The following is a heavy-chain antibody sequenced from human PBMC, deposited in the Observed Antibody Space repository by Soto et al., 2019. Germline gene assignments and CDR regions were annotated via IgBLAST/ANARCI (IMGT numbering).Heavy chain of an antibody. CDR2: IYYRGST. D-gene: IGHD3-22*01. J-gene: IGHJ6*04. CDR3: ARDTKEYYYDSFGYYQAYSYYRIDV. V-gene: IGHV4-61*01. Sequence: PSGTPSPPWTVSGGSVSGGNYYWSWIRQPPGKGLEWIWYIYYRGSTTYNPSLLSRVTLSVDTSKNQFSLNLSSVTAADTAVYYCARDTKEYYYDSFGYYQAYSYYRIDVWGTGTS. CDR1: GGSVSGGNYY.